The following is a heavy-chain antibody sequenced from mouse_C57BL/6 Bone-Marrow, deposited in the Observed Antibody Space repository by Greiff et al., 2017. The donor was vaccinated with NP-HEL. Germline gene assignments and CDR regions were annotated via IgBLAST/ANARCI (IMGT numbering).Heavy chain of an antibody. J-gene: IGHJ3*01. Sequence: QVQLQQPGAELVKPGASVKLSCKASGYTFTSYWMHWVKQRPGQGLEWIGMIHPNSGSTNYNEKFKSKATLTVDKSSSTAYMQLSSLTSEDSAVYYCARRRWLLLFAYWGQGTLVTVSA. CDR1: GYTFTSYW. D-gene: IGHD2-3*01. V-gene: IGHV1-64*01. CDR2: IHPNSGST. CDR3: ARRRWLLLFAY.